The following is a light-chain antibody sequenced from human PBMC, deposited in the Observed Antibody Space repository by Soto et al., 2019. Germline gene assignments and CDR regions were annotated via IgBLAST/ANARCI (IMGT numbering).Light chain of an antibody. Sequence: QSVLTQPASVSGSPGQSITISCTGTSSDVGSYNLVSWYQQHPGQAPKLMIYEGSKRPSGVSNRFSGSKSGNTASLTISGLQAEDEADYYCCSYAGSRDVVFGGGTKLTVL. CDR3: CSYAGSRDVV. CDR1: SSDVGSYNL. J-gene: IGLJ2*01. CDR2: EGS. V-gene: IGLV2-23*01.